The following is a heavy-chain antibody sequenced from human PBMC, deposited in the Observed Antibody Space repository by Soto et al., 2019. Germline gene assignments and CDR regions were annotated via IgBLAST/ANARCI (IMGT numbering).Heavy chain of an antibody. CDR2: IYYSGST. D-gene: IGHD3-3*01. Sequence: QVQLQESGPGLVKPSETLSLTCTVSGGSISSYYWSWIRQPPGKGLEWIGYIYYSGSTNYNPSLKSRVTISVDTSKNQFSLKLSSVTAADTAVYYCARHRVPNYDFWSGYFGLFDYWGQGTLVTVSS. V-gene: IGHV4-59*08. CDR1: GGSISSYY. J-gene: IGHJ4*02. CDR3: ARHRVPNYDFWSGYFGLFDY.